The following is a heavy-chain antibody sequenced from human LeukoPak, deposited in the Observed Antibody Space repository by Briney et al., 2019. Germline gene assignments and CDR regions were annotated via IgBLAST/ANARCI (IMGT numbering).Heavy chain of an antibody. CDR2: ISDDGSNK. CDR3: AKPPLLETVSTMY. V-gene: IGHV3-30*18. Sequence: GGSLRLSCAASGFTFSSYGMHWVRQAPGKGLEWVAVISDDGSNKYYADFVKGRFTVSRDNSKHTLYLQLNSLRAEDTAVYYCAKPPLLETVSTMYWGQGTLVTVSS. CDR1: GFTFSSYG. J-gene: IGHJ4*02. D-gene: IGHD5/OR15-5a*01.